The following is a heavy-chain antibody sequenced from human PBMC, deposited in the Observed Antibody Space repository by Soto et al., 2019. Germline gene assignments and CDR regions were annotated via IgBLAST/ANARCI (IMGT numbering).Heavy chain of an antibody. CDR2: IYPGDSDT. D-gene: IGHD3-16*01. V-gene: IGHV5-51*01. CDR1: GYSFTSYW. J-gene: IGHJ6*03. CDR3: ARLDTDYDVSRSYYMDV. Sequence: GESLKISCKGSGYSFTSYWIGWVRQMPGKGLEWMGIIYPGDSDTRHSRSFEGQVTISAGKSISTAYLKWISLKASDTAVYFCARLDTDYDVSRSYYMDVWGKGTTVTVSS.